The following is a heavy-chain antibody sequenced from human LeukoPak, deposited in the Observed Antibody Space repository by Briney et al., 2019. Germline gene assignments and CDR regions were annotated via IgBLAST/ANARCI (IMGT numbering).Heavy chain of an antibody. J-gene: IGHJ4*02. V-gene: IGHV4-59*01. CDR2: IYYSGST. D-gene: IGHD4-17*01. CDR3: ARVDADGDYGWYYFDY. Sequence: SETLSLTCTVSGGSISSYYWSWIRQPPGKGLEWIGYIYYSGSTNYNPSLRSRVTISVDTSKNQFSLKLSSVTAADTAVYYCARVDADGDYGWYYFDYWGQGTLVTVSS. CDR1: GGSISSYY.